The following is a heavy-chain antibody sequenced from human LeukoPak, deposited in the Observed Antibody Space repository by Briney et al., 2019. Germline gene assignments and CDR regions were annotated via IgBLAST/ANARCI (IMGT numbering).Heavy chain of an antibody. Sequence: SETLSLTCTVSGGSISSYYWSWIRQPPGKGLEWIGYIYYSGSTNYNPSLKSRVTISVDTSKNQFSLKLSSETAADTAVYYCARDQGYDTKRYYYYGMDVWGQGTTVTVSS. CDR2: IYYSGST. V-gene: IGHV4-59*01. CDR3: ARDQGYDTKRYYYYGMDV. CDR1: GGSISSYY. D-gene: IGHD3-3*01. J-gene: IGHJ6*02.